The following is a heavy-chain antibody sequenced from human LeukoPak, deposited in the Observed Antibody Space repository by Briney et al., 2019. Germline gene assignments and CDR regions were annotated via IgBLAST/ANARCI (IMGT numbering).Heavy chain of an antibody. J-gene: IGHJ3*02. CDR2: IYYSGST. Sequence: PSETLSLTCAVSGGSISSGGYSWSWIRQHPGKGLEWIGYIYYSGSTYYNPSLKSRVTISVDTSKNQFSLKLSSVTAADTAVYYCARDRGFGAFDIWGQGTMVTVSS. CDR3: ARDRGFGAFDI. V-gene: IGHV4-31*11. CDR1: GGSISSGGYS. D-gene: IGHD3-3*01.